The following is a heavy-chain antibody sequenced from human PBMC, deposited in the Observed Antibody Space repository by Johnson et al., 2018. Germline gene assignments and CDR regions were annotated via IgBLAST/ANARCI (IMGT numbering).Heavy chain of an antibody. V-gene: IGHV3-11*01. CDR1: GFTFSDYY. CDR3: AKDGITMAARINYFDD. J-gene: IGHJ4*02. Sequence: QVQLVESGGGLVKRGGSLRLSCAASGFTFSDYYMIWVRQAPGKGLEWVSYIGRSGTTIYYADSVKGRFTISRDNAKNSLSLQMHSLRAEDTALYYCAKDGITMAARINYFDDLGQGTLVTVSS. D-gene: IGHD6-19*01. CDR2: IGRSGTTI.